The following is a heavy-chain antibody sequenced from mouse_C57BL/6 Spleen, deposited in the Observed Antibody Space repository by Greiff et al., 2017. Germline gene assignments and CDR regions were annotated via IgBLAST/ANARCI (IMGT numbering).Heavy chain of an antibody. CDR1: GYSFTGYF. J-gene: IGHJ2*01. CDR2: INPYNGDT. CDR3: GRVYYSNYHFDY. Sequence: VQLQQSGPELVKPGDSVKISCKASGYSFTGYFMNWVMQSHGKSLEWIGRINPYNGDTFYNQKFKGKATLTVDKSSSTAHMELRSLTSEDSAVYCGGRVYYSNYHFDYWGQGTTLTVAS. V-gene: IGHV1-20*01. D-gene: IGHD2-5*01.